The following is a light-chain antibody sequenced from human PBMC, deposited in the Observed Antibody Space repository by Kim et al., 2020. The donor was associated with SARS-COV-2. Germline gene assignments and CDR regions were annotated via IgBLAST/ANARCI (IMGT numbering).Light chain of an antibody. V-gene: IGKV1-5*01. CDR1: QSINIW. CDR3: QQYNSYSQM. Sequence: ASVGDRVTITCRASQSINIWLAWYQQKPGKAPQLLIYDASSLESGVPSRFSGSGSGTEFTLTISSLQPDDFATYYCQQYNSYSQMFGQGTKVDIK. J-gene: IGKJ1*01. CDR2: DAS.